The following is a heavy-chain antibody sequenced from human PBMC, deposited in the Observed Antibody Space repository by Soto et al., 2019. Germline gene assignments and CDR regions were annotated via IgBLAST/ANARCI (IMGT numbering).Heavy chain of an antibody. J-gene: IGHJ4*02. Sequence: GALLLSCAASGFAFTSYAMTWVRQGPGKGLEWVSSIGTRTGYLLYADSMRVRFTISRDNSRNTLYLQMNSLTTEDTAIYYCAKRSPSGTYYFDYWGQGTRVTVSS. CDR1: GFAFTSYA. V-gene: IGHV3-23*01. CDR3: AKRSPSGTYYFDY. D-gene: IGHD1-26*01. CDR2: IGTRTGYL.